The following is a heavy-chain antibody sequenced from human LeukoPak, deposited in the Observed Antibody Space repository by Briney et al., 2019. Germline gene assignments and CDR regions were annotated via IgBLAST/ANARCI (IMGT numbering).Heavy chain of an antibody. CDR1: GFTFSSYS. CDR2: ISSSSSYI. D-gene: IGHD2-2*01. Sequence: GGSLRLSCAASGFTFSSYSMTWVRQAPGKGLEWVSSISSSSSYIYYADSVKGRFTISRDNAKNSLYLQMNSLRAEDTAVYYCARVCVPAAISAPAFDIWGQGTMVTVSS. V-gene: IGHV3-21*01. J-gene: IGHJ3*02. CDR3: ARVCVPAAISAPAFDI.